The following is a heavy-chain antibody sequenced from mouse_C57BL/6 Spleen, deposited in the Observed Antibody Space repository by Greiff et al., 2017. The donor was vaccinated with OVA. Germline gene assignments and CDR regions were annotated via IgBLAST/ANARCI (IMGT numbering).Heavy chain of an antibody. CDR1: GYTFTSYW. J-gene: IGHJ4*01. CDR2: IHPNSGST. D-gene: IGHD2-4*01. CDR3: ARPYYDYDMDY. V-gene: IGHV1-64*01. Sequence: QVQLQQPGAELVKPGASVKLSCKASGYTFTSYWMHWVKQRPGQGLEWIGMIHPNSGSTNYNEKFKSKATLTVDKSSSTAYMQLSSLTSEDSAVYYCARPYYDYDMDYWGQGTSVTVSS.